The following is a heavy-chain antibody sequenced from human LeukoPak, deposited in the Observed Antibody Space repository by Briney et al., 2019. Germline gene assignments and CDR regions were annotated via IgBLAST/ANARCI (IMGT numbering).Heavy chain of an antibody. CDR3: AKESDGGSFDIDY. D-gene: IGHD1-26*01. V-gene: IGHV3-43*01. CDR2: ISWDGGSR. Sequence: GALRLSCAASGFTFDDYTIHWVRQAPGKGLEWVSLISWDGGSRYYADSVKGRFTISRDNGKNSLYLQMNSLRIEDTALYYCAKESDGGSFDIDYWGQGTLVTVSS. J-gene: IGHJ4*02. CDR1: GFTFDDYT.